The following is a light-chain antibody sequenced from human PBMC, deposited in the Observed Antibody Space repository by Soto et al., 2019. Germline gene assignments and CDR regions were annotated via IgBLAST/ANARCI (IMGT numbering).Light chain of an antibody. Sequence: EIVLTRSPGTLSLSPGERATLSCRASQTVRTNYLAWFQHKPGQAPRLLIYGASSRATGIPDRFSGSGSGTDFTLTINRLEPEDFAVYFCQQYSDSPLTFGGGTKVEIK. V-gene: IGKV3-20*01. J-gene: IGKJ4*01. CDR3: QQYSDSPLT. CDR2: GAS. CDR1: QTVRTNY.